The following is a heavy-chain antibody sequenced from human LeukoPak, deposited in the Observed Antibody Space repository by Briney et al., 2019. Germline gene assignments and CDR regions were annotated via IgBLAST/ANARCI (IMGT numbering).Heavy chain of an antibody. D-gene: IGHD3-3*01. CDR3: AKGLPNYDFWSGYFGTLDY. V-gene: IGHV3-23*01. J-gene: IGHJ4*02. CDR2: ISGSGGST. CDR1: GFTFSSYA. Sequence: GGSLRLSCAASGFTFSSYAMSWVRQAPGKGLEWVSAISGSGGSTYYADSVKGRFTISRDNSKNTLYLQMNSLRAEDTAVYHCAKGLPNYDFWSGYFGTLDYWGQGTLVTVSS.